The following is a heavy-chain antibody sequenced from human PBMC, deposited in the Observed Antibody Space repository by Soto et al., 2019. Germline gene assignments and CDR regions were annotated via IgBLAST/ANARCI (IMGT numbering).Heavy chain of an antibody. CDR3: ARDGERMVRGVRGALRQTIDY. V-gene: IGHV1-18*01. J-gene: IGHJ4*02. CDR1: GYTFTSYG. CDR2: ISAYNGNT. D-gene: IGHD3-10*01. Sequence: QVQLVQSGAEVKKPGASVKVSCKASGYTFTSYGISWVRQAPGQGLEWMGWISAYNGNTNYAQKLQGRVTMTTDTSTSTAYMELRSLRSDDTAVYYCARDGERMVRGVRGALRQTIDYWGQGTLVTVSS.